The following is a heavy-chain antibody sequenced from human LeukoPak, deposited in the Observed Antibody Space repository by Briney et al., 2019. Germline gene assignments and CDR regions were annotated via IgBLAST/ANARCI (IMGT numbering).Heavy chain of an antibody. CDR3: VKGESYSRDLIDI. CDR2: ISSLGDRT. J-gene: IGHJ3*02. Sequence: GGSLRLSCAASEFTFSTHAMHWVRQAPGKGLQYVSGISSLGDRTYYANSVKGRFIISRDDSKNTLHLQMGSLRADDMAVYYCVKGESYSRDLIDIRGQGTTVTVSS. CDR1: EFTFSTHA. V-gene: IGHV3-64*01. D-gene: IGHD5-18*01.